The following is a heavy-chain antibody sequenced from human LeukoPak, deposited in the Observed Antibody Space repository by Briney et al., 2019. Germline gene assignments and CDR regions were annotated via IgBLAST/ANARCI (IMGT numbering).Heavy chain of an antibody. J-gene: IGHJ4*02. D-gene: IGHD3-22*01. Sequence: GRSLRLSCAASGFTFSSYAMHWVRQAPGKGLEWVAVISYDGSNKYYADSVKGRFTISRDNSKNTLYLQMNSLRAEDTAVYYCARIPPGYYDHPSGVGGSLDYWGQGTLVTVSS. V-gene: IGHV3-30-3*01. CDR1: GFTFSSYA. CDR2: ISYDGSNK. CDR3: ARIPPGYYDHPSGVGGSLDY.